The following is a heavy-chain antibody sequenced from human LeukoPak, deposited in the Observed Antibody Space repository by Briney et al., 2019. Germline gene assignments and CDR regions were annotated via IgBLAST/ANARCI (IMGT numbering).Heavy chain of an antibody. Sequence: SVKVSCKASGGTFSSYAISWVRQAPGQGLEWMGRIIPILGIANYAQKFQGRVTITADKSTSTAYMELSSLRSEDTAVYYCARDIAPHDSSGYEGYWGQGTLVTVSS. D-gene: IGHD3-22*01. CDR2: IIPILGIA. CDR3: ARDIAPHDSSGYEGY. J-gene: IGHJ4*02. V-gene: IGHV1-69*04. CDR1: GGTFSSYA.